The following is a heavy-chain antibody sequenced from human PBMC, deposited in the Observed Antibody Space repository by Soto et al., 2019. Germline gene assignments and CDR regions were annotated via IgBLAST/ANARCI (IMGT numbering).Heavy chain of an antibody. CDR2: IYYSGST. Sequence: PSETLSLTCTVSGGSISSYYLSWIRQPPGKGLEWIGYIYYSGSTNYNPSLKSRVTISVDTSKNQFSLKLSSVTAADTAVYYCAGSNYVYVWGSYRCHYFDYWGRGTLVTVSS. D-gene: IGHD3-16*02. CDR1: GGSISSYY. CDR3: AGSNYVYVWGSYRCHYFDY. V-gene: IGHV4-59*01. J-gene: IGHJ4*02.